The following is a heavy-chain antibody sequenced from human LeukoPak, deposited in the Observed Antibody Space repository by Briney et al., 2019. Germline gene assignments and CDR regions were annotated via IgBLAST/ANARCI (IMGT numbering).Heavy chain of an antibody. CDR2: IWYDGSNK. CDR1: GFTFSSYG. V-gene: IGHV3-33*01. D-gene: IGHD3-10*01. Sequence: GGSLRLSCAASGFTFSSYGMHWVRQAPGKGLEWVAVIWYDGSNKYYADSVKGRFTISRDNSKNTLYLQMNSLRAEDTAVYYGARDVVRGVIYYYYSMDVWGKGTTVTVSS. CDR3: ARDVVRGVIYYYYSMDV. J-gene: IGHJ6*04.